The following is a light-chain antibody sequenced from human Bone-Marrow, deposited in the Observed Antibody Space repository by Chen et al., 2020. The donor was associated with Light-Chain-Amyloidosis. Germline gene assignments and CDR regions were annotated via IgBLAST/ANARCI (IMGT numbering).Light chain of an antibody. V-gene: IGLV3-21*02. CDR3: QVWDRGSDRPV. Sequence: SYALTQPSSVSAAPGQTATIACGGNNIGPTSVHWYQQTPGQAPLLVVYDDSDRPSGIPERLSGSNSGNTATLTISRVEAGDEADYYCQVWDRGSDRPVFGGGTKLTVL. J-gene: IGLJ3*02. CDR1: NIGPTS. CDR2: DDS.